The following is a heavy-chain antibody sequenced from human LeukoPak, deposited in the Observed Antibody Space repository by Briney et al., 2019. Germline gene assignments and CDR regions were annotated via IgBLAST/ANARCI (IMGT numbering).Heavy chain of an antibody. D-gene: IGHD4-23*01. CDR3: ARLVYPNPPTVVSGYYFDY. CDR1: GHSIGSAYY. J-gene: IGHJ4*02. CDR2: IYYSGST. Sequence: SETLSLTCAVSGHSIGSAYYWGWIRQPPGKGLEWIGYIYYSGSTNYNPSLKSRVTISVDMSKNQFSLKLSSVTAADTAVYYCARLVYPNPPTVVSGYYFDYWGQGTLVTVSS. V-gene: IGHV4-38-2*01.